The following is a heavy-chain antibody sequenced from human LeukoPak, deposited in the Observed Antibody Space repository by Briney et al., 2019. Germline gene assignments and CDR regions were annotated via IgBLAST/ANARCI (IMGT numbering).Heavy chain of an antibody. J-gene: IGHJ6*02. V-gene: IGHV3-33*01. CDR2: IFYDGSKT. CDR1: GFTFTTYG. Sequence: GGSLRLSCAASGFTFTTYGFYWVRQAPGQGLEWVSLIFYDGSKTDYADSVKGRFTISRDNSKNTVYLQMNSLRGEDTAVYYCARDLSYFSLDVRGQGITVTVSS. CDR3: ARDLSYFSLDV.